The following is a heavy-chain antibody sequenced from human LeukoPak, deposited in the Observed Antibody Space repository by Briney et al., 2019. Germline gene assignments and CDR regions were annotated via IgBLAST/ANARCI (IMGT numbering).Heavy chain of an antibody. V-gene: IGHV4-59*02. CDR1: GGSVSGYY. D-gene: IGHD6-13*01. Sequence: PSETLSLTCAVSGGSVSGYYWSWVRQFPGRRLEWIGYIHYSGRTNYNPSLKSRITLSLETSSNQISLELKSVTSVDTALYYCVRDSGYSSSWYLIDDDFDIWGQGTMVIVSA. CDR3: VRDSGYSSSWYLIDDDFDI. CDR2: IHYSGRT. J-gene: IGHJ3*02.